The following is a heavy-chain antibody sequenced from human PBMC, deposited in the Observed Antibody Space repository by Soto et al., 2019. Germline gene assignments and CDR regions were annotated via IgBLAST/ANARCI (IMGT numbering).Heavy chain of an antibody. D-gene: IGHD3-10*01. CDR2: VSTNGCST. J-gene: IGHJ6*02. Sequence: GGSLRLSCAASGFTFSNDGMHWVRQVPGRGLEWVAGVSTNGCSTYYADSVRGRFTISRDNSKITVYLQMNSLRAEDTAVYYCAKDRAFNYFYGMDVWGQGTTVTVSS. CDR3: AKDRAFNYFYGMDV. V-gene: IGHV3-23*01. CDR1: GFTFSNDG.